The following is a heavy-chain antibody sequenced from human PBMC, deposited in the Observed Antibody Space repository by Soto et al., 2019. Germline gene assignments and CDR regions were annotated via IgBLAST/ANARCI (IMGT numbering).Heavy chain of an antibody. CDR2: IYPGDSDT. Sequence: GESLKISCKGSGYSFTSYWIGWVRQMPGKGLEWMGIIYPGDSDTRYSPSFQGQVTISDNKSNSTAYLQWSSLKASDTAMYYCASGGSSSWYWFDPWGEGTLVTVSS. J-gene: IGHJ5*02. CDR1: GYSFTSYW. D-gene: IGHD6-13*01. V-gene: IGHV5-51*01. CDR3: ASGGSSSWYWFDP.